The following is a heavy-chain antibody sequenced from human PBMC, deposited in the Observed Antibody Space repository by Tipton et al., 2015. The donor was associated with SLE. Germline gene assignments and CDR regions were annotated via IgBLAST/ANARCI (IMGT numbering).Heavy chain of an antibody. V-gene: IGHV3-21*01. Sequence: PLRLSCAASGFTFSSYSMNWVRQAPGKGLEWVSSISSSSSYIYYADSVKGRFTISRDNAKNSLYLQMNSLRAEDTAVYYCARSYSSWHFYYFDYWGQGTLVTVSS. CDR3: ARSYSSWHFYYFDY. CDR2: ISSSSSYI. CDR1: GFTFSSYS. J-gene: IGHJ4*02. D-gene: IGHD6-13*01.